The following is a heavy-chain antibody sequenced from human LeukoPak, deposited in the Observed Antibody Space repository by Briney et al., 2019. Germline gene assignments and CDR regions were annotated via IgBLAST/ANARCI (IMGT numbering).Heavy chain of an antibody. CDR1: GGSFSGYY. CDR3: ARVQRRWLHSGNHNSYYFDY. Sequence: KPSETLSLTCAVYGGSFSGYYWSWIRQPPGRGLEWIGSIYYSGSTYYNPSLKSRVTISVDTSKNQFSLKLSSVTAADTAVYYCARVQRRWLHSGNHNSYYFDYWGQGTLVTVSS. CDR2: IYYSGST. V-gene: IGHV4-34*01. D-gene: IGHD5-24*01. J-gene: IGHJ4*02.